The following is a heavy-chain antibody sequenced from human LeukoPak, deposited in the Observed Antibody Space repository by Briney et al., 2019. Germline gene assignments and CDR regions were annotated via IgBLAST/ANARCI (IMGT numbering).Heavy chain of an antibody. V-gene: IGHV4-34*01. J-gene: IGHJ4*02. CDR1: GGSFSGYY. Sequence: SETLSLTCAVYGGSFSGYYWSWIRQPPGKGLEWIGEINHSGSTNYNPSLKSRVTISVDTSKNQFSLKLSFVTAADTAVYYCASSSSGTAYNYWGQGTLVTVSS. D-gene: IGHD6-6*01. CDR2: INHSGST. CDR3: ASSSSGTAYNY.